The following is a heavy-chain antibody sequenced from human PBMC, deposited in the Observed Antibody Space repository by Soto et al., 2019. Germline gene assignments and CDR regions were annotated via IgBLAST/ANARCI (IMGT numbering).Heavy chain of an antibody. CDR3: ARKDKSGYFNWFDP. CDR2: IFPSDSDT. CDR1: GYKFTSYW. D-gene: IGHD3-22*01. J-gene: IGHJ5*02. V-gene: IGHV5-51*01. Sequence: ESLKISCRTSGYKFTSYWIAWVRQMPGKGLEWMGIIFPSDSDTRYSPSFQGQVTISADRSTSTVFLQWASLRASDTAVYFCARKDKSGYFNWFDPWGQGTLVTVSS.